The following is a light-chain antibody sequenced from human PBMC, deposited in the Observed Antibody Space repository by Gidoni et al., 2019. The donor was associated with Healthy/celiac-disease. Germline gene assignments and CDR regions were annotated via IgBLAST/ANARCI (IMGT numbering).Light chain of an antibody. CDR1: QSVLYSSNNKNY. V-gene: IGKV4-1*01. CDR3: QQYYSTPVT. CDR2: WAS. J-gene: IGKJ2*01. Sequence: DIVITQPPDSLPVSLGERATINCKSSQSVLYSSNNKNYLAWYQQKPGQPPKLLIYWASTRESGVPDRFSGSGSGTDFTLTISSLQAEDVAVYYCQQYYSTPVTFGQGTKLEIK.